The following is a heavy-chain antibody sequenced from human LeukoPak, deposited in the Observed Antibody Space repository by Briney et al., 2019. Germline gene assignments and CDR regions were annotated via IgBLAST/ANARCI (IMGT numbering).Heavy chain of an antibody. CDR3: ARDGDTIFGVVQDY. CDR1: GYTFTGYY. CDR2: INPNSGGT. Sequence: ASVKVSCKASGYTFTGYYIHWVRQAPGQGLEWMGWINPNSGGTNYAQKFQGRVTMTRDTSISTAYMELSRLRSDDTAVYYCARDGDTIFGVVQDYWGQGTLVTVSS. V-gene: IGHV1-2*02. J-gene: IGHJ4*02. D-gene: IGHD3-3*01.